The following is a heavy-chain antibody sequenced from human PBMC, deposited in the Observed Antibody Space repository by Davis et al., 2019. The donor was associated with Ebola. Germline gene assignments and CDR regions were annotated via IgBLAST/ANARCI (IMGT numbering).Heavy chain of an antibody. Sequence: AASVKVSCKASGYTFTSYDINWVRQATGQGLEWMGWMNPNSGNTGYAQKFQGRVTMTRNTSISTAYMELSSLRSEDTAVYYWASVRGPGVELRWFDPWGQGTLVTVSS. CDR2: MNPNSGNT. CDR3: ASVRGPGVELRWFDP. CDR1: GYTFTSYD. D-gene: IGHD1-7*01. J-gene: IGHJ5*02. V-gene: IGHV1-8*01.